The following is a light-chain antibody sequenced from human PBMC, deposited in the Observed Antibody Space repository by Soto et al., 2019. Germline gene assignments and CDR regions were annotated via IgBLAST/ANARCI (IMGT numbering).Light chain of an antibody. V-gene: IGKV4-1*01. J-gene: IGKJ2*01. CDR2: WAS. Sequence: DIVMTQSPDSLAVSLGERATINCKSSQSVLYSSNNKNDLAWYQQRPGQPPKLLIYWASTRESGVPDRFSGSGSETDFTLTITRLQAEDVAVYDCQQYESTPPTFGQGTKLEIK. CDR1: QSVLYSSNNKND. CDR3: QQYESTPPT.